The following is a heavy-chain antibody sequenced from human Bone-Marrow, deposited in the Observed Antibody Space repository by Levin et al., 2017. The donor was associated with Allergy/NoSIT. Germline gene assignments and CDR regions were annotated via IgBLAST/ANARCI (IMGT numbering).Heavy chain of an antibody. CDR3: AKDRRDQQPTDALHL. D-gene: IGHD6-13*01. V-gene: IGHV3-23*01. Sequence: GESLKISCAASGFTFSSYAMTWVRQAPGKGPEWVSAISASGGSTYYGPSGKGRFTISRDNSKNPLYLQMNGLRAGDPAVYYCAKDRRDQQPTDALHLWGQGTMVTVSS. J-gene: IGHJ3*01. CDR1: GFTFSSYA. CDR2: ISASGGST.